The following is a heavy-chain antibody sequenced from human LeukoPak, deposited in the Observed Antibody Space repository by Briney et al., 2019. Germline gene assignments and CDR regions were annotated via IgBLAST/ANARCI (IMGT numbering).Heavy chain of an antibody. J-gene: IGHJ5*02. CDR1: GGTFSSYA. V-gene: IGHV1-69*05. Sequence: GASVKVSCKASGGTFSSYAISWVRQAPGQGLEWMGGIIPIFGTANYAQKFQGRVTITTDESTSTAYMELSSLRAEDTAVYYCAREATGWFDPWGQGSLVTVSS. CDR3: AREATGWFDP. CDR2: IIPIFGTA.